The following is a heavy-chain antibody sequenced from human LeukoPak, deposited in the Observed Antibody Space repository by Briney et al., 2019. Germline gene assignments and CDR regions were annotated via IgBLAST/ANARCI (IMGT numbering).Heavy chain of an antibody. V-gene: IGHV3-23*01. D-gene: IGHD5-18*01. Sequence: HSGGSLRLSCAASGFTFSSHAMSWVRQAPGKGLEWVSAISGSGGSTYYADSVKGRFTISRDNSKNTLYLQMNSLRAEDTAVYYCAKLWTRIQLWLFDPWGQGTLVTVSS. CDR2: ISGSGGST. J-gene: IGHJ5*02. CDR3: AKLWTRIQLWLFDP. CDR1: GFTFSSHA.